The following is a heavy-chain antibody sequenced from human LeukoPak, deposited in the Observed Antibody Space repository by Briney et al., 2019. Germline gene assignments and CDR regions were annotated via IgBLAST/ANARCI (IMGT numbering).Heavy chain of an antibody. J-gene: IGHJ4*02. V-gene: IGHV3-23*01. CDR2: ISGGGETT. Sequence: GGSLGPSCAASGFTFNNYAMNWVRQAPGKGLEWVSSISGGGETTYYADSAKGRFTISRDNFQNTLYLQMNSLRAEDTAVYYCARDYADYVGYFFFDYWGQGTLVTVSS. D-gene: IGHD4-17*01. CDR1: GFTFNNYA. CDR3: ARDYADYVGYFFFDY.